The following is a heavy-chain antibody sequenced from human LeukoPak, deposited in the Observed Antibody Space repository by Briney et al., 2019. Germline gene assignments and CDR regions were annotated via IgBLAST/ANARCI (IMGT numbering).Heavy chain of an antibody. CDR2: IYYSGST. V-gene: IGHV4-30-4*08. CDR3: AREGEIAAAGTFRH. D-gene: IGHD6-13*01. J-gene: IGHJ4*02. CDR1: GGSISSGDYY. Sequence: SQTLSLTCTVSGGSISSGDYYWSWIRQPPGKGLEGLGYIYYSGSTYYNPSLKRRVTISVDTSKTHFSLKLSSVTAAGTAVYYCAREGEIAAAGTFRHWGQGTLVTVSS.